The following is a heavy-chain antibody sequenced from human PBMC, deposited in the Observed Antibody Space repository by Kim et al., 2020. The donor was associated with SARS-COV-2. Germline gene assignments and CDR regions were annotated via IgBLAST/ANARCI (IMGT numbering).Heavy chain of an antibody. CDR3: TRSTTVVSLPDY. CDR2: IRSKGHGGTT. CDR1: GFSFGDYT. D-gene: IGHD4-17*01. V-gene: IGHV3-49*04. Sequence: GGSLRLSCRGSGFSFGDYTMAWVRQAPGEGLEWVGFIRSKGHGGTTEYAASVRGRFTLSRDDSKSIGYLQMNSLKTEDTAVYYCTRSTTVVSLPDYWGQGTLVTVSS. J-gene: IGHJ4*02.